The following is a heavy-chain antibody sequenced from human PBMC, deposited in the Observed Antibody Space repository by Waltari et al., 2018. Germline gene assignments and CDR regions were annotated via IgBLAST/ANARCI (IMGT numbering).Heavy chain of an antibody. J-gene: IGHJ6*02. D-gene: IGHD1-26*01. CDR2: INHSGST. V-gene: IGHV4-34*09. Sequence: QVQLQESGPGLVKPSQTLSLTCAVYGGSFSGYYWSWIRQPPGKGLEWIGEINHSGSTKSNPSLKSRVTISVDTSKNQFSLKLSSVTAADTAVYYCARGLGLYYYYYYGMDVWGQGTTVTVSS. CDR3: ARGLGLYYYYYYGMDV. CDR1: GGSFSGYY.